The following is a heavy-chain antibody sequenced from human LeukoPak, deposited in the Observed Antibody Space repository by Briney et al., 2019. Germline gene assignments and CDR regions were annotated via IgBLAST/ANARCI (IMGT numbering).Heavy chain of an antibody. D-gene: IGHD1-7*01. CDR1: GFTFSSYS. V-gene: IGHV3-48*01. Sequence: GGSLRLSCAASGFTFSSYSMNWVRQAPGKGLEWVSYISSSSSTIYYADSVKGRFTISRDNAKNSLYLQMNSLRAEDTAVYYCAYNWNYGVDYWGQGTLVTVSS. J-gene: IGHJ4*02. CDR2: ISSSSSTI. CDR3: AYNWNYGVDY.